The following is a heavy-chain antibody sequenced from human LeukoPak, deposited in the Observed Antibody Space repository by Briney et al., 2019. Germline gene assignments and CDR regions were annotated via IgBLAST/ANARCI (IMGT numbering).Heavy chain of an antibody. Sequence: GGSLRLSCAASGFTFSSYEMNWVRQAPGKGLEWVSYISSSGSTIYYADSVKGRFTISRDNAKNSLYLQMNSLRAEDTAVYYCARVGDYDYVWGSYLDYWGQGTLVTVSS. D-gene: IGHD3-16*02. CDR2: ISSSGSTI. CDR1: GFTFSSYE. V-gene: IGHV3-48*03. CDR3: ARVGDYDYVWGSYLDY. J-gene: IGHJ4*02.